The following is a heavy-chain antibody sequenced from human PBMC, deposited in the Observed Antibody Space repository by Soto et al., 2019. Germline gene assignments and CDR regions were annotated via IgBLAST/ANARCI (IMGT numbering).Heavy chain of an antibody. CDR3: ARHLQMATVFTPMGY. J-gene: IGHJ4*02. Sequence: GESLKISCKGSGYSFTSYWISWVRQMPGKGLEWMGRIDPSDSYTNYSPSFQGHVTISADKSISTAYLQWSSLKASNTAMYYCARHLQMATVFTPMGYWGQGTLVTVSS. D-gene: IGHD5-12*01. CDR2: IDPSDSYT. V-gene: IGHV5-10-1*01. CDR1: GYSFTSYW.